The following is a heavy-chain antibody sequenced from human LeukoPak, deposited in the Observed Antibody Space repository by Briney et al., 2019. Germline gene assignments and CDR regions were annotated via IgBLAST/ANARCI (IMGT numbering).Heavy chain of an antibody. CDR3: ARAWGGYYDFWT. CDR1: GGTFSSYA. J-gene: IGHJ5*02. Sequence: GSSVNVSCKASGGTFSSYAISWVRQAPGQGLEWMGGIIPIFGTANYAQTFQGRVTITAYESTSTAYMELSSLRSEDTAVYYCARAWGGYYDFWTWGQGNLVTVSS. D-gene: IGHD3-3*01. CDR2: IIPIFGTA. V-gene: IGHV1-69*01.